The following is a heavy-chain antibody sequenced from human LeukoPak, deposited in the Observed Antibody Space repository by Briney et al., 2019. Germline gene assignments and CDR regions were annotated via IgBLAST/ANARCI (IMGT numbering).Heavy chain of an antibody. V-gene: IGHV3-7*01. CDR1: GFTFSSYW. D-gene: IGHD5-12*01. J-gene: IGHJ4*02. CDR2: IKQDGGEK. Sequence: GGSLRLSCEASGFTFSSYWMSWVRQAPGKGLEWVANIKQDGGEKYYVESVKGRFTISRDNVKNSLYLQMNSLRVEDTAVYYCARARGGYDLDYWGQGTLVTVSS. CDR3: ARARGGYDLDY.